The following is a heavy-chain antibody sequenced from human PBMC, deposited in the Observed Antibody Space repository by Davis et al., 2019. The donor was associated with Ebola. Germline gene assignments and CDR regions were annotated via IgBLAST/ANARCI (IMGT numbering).Heavy chain of an antibody. CDR3: AKGISRITMIVVVYGMDV. Sequence: GESLKISCAASGFTFSDYYMSWIRQAPGKGLEWVSYISSSGSTIYYADSVKGRFTISRDNAKNSLYLQMNSLRAEDTAVYYCAKGISRITMIVVVYGMDVWGQGTTVTVSS. D-gene: IGHD3-22*01. CDR1: GFTFSDYY. V-gene: IGHV3-11*01. CDR2: ISSSGSTI. J-gene: IGHJ6*02.